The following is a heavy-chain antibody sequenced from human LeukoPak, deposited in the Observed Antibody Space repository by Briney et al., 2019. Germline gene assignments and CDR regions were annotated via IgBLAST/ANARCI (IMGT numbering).Heavy chain of an antibody. CDR3: ARGLAVTTPY. CDR1: GITFSSYA. CDR2: ISGSGDGT. Sequence: GGSLRLSCAASGITFSSYAMTWVRQAPGKGLEWVSVISGSGDGTYYADSVKGRFTISRDNAKNSLYLQMNSLRAEDTAVYYCARGLAVTTPYWGQGTLVTVSS. J-gene: IGHJ4*02. D-gene: IGHD4-17*01. V-gene: IGHV3-23*01.